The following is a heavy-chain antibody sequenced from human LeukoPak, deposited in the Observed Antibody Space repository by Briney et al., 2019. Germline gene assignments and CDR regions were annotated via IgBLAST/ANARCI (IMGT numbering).Heavy chain of an antibody. CDR3: ARDDYLDY. CDR2: IDRGGSKK. J-gene: IGHJ4*02. V-gene: IGHV3-7*05. Sequence: GGSLRLSCEVSGVTLSGYWMAWVRQAPGRGLEWVAHIDRGGSKKNYVDPVKGRFTISRDNAKKSVYLQMDSLRAEDTAVYYCARDDYLDYWGQGTLVTVSS. D-gene: IGHD3-16*01. CDR1: GVTLSGYW.